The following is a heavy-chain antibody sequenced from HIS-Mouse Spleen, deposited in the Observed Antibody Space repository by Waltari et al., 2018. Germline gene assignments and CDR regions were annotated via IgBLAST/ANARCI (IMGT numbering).Heavy chain of an antibody. J-gene: IGHJ4*02. Sequence: QVQLVQSGAEVKKPGASVKVSCKASGYTFTGYYMHWVRQAPGQGLEWMGRNNPNSGGTNYAKKFQGRVTMTRDTSISTAYMELSRLRSDDTAVYYCAREFSAAAGKGSGGYYFDYWGQGTLVTVSS. D-gene: IGHD6-13*01. CDR3: AREFSAAAGKGSGGYYFDY. CDR1: GYTFTGYY. CDR2: NNPNSGGT. V-gene: IGHV1-2*02.